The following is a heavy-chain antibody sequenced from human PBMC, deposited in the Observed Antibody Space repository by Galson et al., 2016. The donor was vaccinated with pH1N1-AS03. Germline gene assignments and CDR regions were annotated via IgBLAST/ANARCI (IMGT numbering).Heavy chain of an antibody. CDR1: GFSLSTGGVH. Sequence: PALVKPTQTLTLTCTFSGFSLSTGGVHVAWICQPPGKALEWLALIFWDGETRYSPPLRSRHTITKDASKNQVGLTMTNIDPVDIATYYCARSTHVNEGLDFWGQGTLVTVSS. CDR2: IFWDGET. CDR3: ARSTHVNEGLDF. J-gene: IGHJ4*02. D-gene: IGHD2-8*01. V-gene: IGHV2-5*02.